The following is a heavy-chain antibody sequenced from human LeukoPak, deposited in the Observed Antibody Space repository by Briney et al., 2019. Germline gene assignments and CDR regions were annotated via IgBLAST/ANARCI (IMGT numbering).Heavy chain of an antibody. CDR3: ARRTTVTTSHFDY. V-gene: IGHV1-8*01. CDR1: GYTFTSYA. J-gene: IGHJ4*02. Sequence: ASVKVSCKASGYTFTSYAINWVRQATGQGLEWMGWMNPNSGNTGYAQKFQGRVTMTRNTSISTAYMELSSLRSEDTAVYYCARRTTVTTSHFDYWGQGTLVTVSS. D-gene: IGHD4-17*01. CDR2: MNPNSGNT.